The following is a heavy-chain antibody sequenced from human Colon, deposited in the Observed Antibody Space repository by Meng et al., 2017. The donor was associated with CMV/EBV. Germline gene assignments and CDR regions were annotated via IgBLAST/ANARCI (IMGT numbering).Heavy chain of an antibody. CDR1: GFTFNTFW. CDR2: IKEDGRGQ. Sequence: GESLKISCAASGFTFNTFWMTWVRQAPGKGLEWVANIKEDGRGQWYVDSVKGRFTISRDNSQNRLYLQMDSLRVEDTAVYYCARDFRYWSRVDWYGWFDSWGQGTLVTVSS. V-gene: IGHV3-7*03. CDR3: ARDFRYWSRVDWYGWFDS. D-gene: IGHD2-2*01. J-gene: IGHJ5*01.